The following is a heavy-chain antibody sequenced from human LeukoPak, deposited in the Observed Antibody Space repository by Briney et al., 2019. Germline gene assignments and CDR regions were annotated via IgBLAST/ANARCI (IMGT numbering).Heavy chain of an antibody. J-gene: IGHJ6*02. CDR2: ISGDGGST. V-gene: IGHV3-43*02. Sequence: GGSPRLSCAASGFTFDDYAMHWVRQAPGKGLEWVPLISGDGGSTYYADSVKGRFTISRDNSKNSLYLQMNSLRTEDTALYYCAKAVYCSSTSCYGALYGMDVWGQGTTVTVSS. CDR1: GFTFDDYA. D-gene: IGHD2-2*01. CDR3: AKAVYCSSTSCYGALYGMDV.